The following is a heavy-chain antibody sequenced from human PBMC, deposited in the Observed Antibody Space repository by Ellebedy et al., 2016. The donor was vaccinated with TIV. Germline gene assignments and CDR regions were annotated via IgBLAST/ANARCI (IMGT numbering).Heavy chain of an antibody. V-gene: IGHV3-7*03. D-gene: IGHD3-16*01. CDR1: GLSFSYYG. J-gene: IGHJ4*02. Sequence: PGGSLRLSCAASGLSFSYYGMSWVRQAPGKGLEWVAHINPDGSAEYYVDSVKGRFTISRDNAKRSLFLQMNSLRVDDTAVYYCVTWGQSYGRWGQGSLVTISS. CDR2: INPDGSAE. CDR3: VTWGQSYGR.